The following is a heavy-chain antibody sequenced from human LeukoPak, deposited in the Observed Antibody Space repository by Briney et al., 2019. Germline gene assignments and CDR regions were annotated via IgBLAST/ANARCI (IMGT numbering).Heavy chain of an antibody. Sequence: GGSLRLSCSASGFIFSAYAMSWVRRTPGKGLEWVSSLSGSGANTYYADSAKGRFSISRDNSKNTLYLEMNSLRVDDTAVYYCAKVPGIFWGQGTLVTVSS. V-gene: IGHV3-23*01. CDR2: LSGSGANT. CDR1: GFIFSAYA. CDR3: AKVPGIF. D-gene: IGHD1-14*01. J-gene: IGHJ4*02.